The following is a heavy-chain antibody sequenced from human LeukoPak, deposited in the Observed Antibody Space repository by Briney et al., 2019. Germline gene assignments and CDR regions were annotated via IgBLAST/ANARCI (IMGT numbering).Heavy chain of an antibody. V-gene: IGHV4-34*01. CDR2: INHSGST. CDR3: ARGYYYMDV. Sequence: PSETLSLACAVYGGSFSGYYWSWIRQPPGKGLEWIGEINHSGSTNYNPSLKSRVTISVDTSKNQFSLKLSSVTAADTAVYYCARGYYYMDVWGKGTTVTVSS. CDR1: GGSFSGYY. J-gene: IGHJ6*03.